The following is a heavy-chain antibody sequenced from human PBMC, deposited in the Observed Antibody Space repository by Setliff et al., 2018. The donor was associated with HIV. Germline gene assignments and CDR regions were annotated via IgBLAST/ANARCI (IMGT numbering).Heavy chain of an antibody. CDR1: GGSISSGSYY. D-gene: IGHD3-22*01. Sequence: PSETLSLTCTVSGGSISSGSYYWSWIRQPAGKGLEWLGRTYTSGSTNYNPSLKSRVTISVDTSKNQFSLKLSSVTAADTAVYYCARATYYYDSSGYYYKSYYFDYWGQGTLVTVSS. CDR2: TYTSGST. J-gene: IGHJ4*02. CDR3: ARATYYYDSSGYYYKSYYFDY. V-gene: IGHV4-61*02.